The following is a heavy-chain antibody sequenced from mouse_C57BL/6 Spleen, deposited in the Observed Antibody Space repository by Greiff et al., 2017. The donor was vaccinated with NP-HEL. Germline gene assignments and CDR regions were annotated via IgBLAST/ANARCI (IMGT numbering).Heavy chain of an antibody. Sequence: EVKLLESGGGLVQPKGSLKLSCAASGFSFNTYAMNWVRQAPGKGLEWVARIRSKSNNYATYYADSVKDRFTISRDDSESMLYLQMNNLKTEDTAMYYCVRHGSGSYFDYWGQGTTLTVSS. D-gene: IGHD1-1*01. CDR3: VRHGSGSYFDY. CDR1: GFSFNTYA. CDR2: IRSKSNNYAT. J-gene: IGHJ2*01. V-gene: IGHV10-1*01.